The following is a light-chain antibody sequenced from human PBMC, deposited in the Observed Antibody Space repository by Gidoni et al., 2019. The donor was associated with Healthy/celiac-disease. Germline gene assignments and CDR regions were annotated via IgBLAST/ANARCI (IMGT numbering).Light chain of an antibody. Sequence: DIQMTQSPSSLSASVGDRVTITCRASQSISSYLNWYQQKPGKAPKLLIYAASIFQSGVPSRFSGSGSGTDFTLTISSLQPEDFATYYCQQSYSTPLTFXGXTKVEIK. J-gene: IGKJ4*01. CDR1: QSISSY. V-gene: IGKV1-39*01. CDR2: AAS. CDR3: QQSYSTPLT.